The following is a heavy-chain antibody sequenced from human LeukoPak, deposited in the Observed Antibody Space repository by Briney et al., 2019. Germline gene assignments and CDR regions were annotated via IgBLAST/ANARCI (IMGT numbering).Heavy chain of an antibody. CDR3: ARDGSYYDSSGSYYYFDY. V-gene: IGHV3-53*01. Sequence: SGGSLRLSCAASGFTVSSNYMSWVRQAPGKGLEWVSVIYSGGSTYYADSVKGRFTTSRDNSKNTLYLQMNSLRAEDTAVYYCARDGSYYDSSGSYYYFDYWGQGTLVTVSS. D-gene: IGHD3-22*01. CDR2: IYSGGST. J-gene: IGHJ4*02. CDR1: GFTVSSNY.